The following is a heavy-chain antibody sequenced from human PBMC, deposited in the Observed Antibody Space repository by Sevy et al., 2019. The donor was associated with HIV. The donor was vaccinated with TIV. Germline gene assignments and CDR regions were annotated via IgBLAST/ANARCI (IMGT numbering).Heavy chain of an antibody. V-gene: IGHV5-51*01. D-gene: IGHD3-22*01. J-gene: IGHJ4*02. CDR2: IYPEDSDT. CDR3: ARHYYDSSGLT. CDR1: GYTFTKFW. Sequence: GESLKISCKASGYTFTKFWIGWVRQMPGKGLEWMGIIYPEDSDTRYSPSFRGQVSISVDKSLSTVYLHWNSLKASDTAMYYCARHYYDSSGLTWGQGALVTVSS.